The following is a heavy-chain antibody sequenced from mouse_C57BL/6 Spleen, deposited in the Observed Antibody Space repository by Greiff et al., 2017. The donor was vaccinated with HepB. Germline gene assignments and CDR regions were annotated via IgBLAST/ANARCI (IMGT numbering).Heavy chain of an antibody. CDR2: IYPGSGNT. J-gene: IGHJ3*01. D-gene: IGHD2-4*01. Sequence: QVQLQQSGAELVRPGASVKLSCKASGYTFTDYYINWVKQRPGQGLEWIARIYPGSGNTYYNEKFKGKATLTAEKSSSTAYMQLSSLTSEDSAVYFCARGRDYDRAWFAYWGQGTLVTVSA. V-gene: IGHV1-76*01. CDR3: ARGRDYDRAWFAY. CDR1: GYTFTDYY.